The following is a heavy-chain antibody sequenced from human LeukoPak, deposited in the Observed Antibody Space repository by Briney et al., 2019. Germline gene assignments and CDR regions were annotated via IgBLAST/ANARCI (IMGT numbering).Heavy chain of an antibody. D-gene: IGHD3-9*01. CDR2: ISAYNGNT. J-gene: IGHJ4*02. CDR1: GYTFTSYG. CDR3: ARDLTSVLRYFDWLLDIDY. Sequence: ASVKVSCKASGYTFTSYGISWVRQAPGQGLEWMGRISAYNGNTNYAQKLQGRVTMTTDTSTSTAYMELRSLRSDDTAVYYCARDLTSVLRYFDWLLDIDYWGQGTLVTVSS. V-gene: IGHV1-18*01.